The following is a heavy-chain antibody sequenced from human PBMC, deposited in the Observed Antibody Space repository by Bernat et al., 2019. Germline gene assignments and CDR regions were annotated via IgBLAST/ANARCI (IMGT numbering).Heavy chain of an antibody. CDR3: ANKASDDLDY. V-gene: IGHV3-30*18. CDR2: ISYDGSNK. CDR1: GFTFSSYG. D-gene: IGHD3-16*01. Sequence: QVQLVESGGGVVQPGRSLRLSCAASGFTFSSYGMHWVRQAPGKGLEWVAVISYDGSNKYYADSVKGRFTISRDNSKNTLYLQMNSLRAEDTAVYYCANKASDDLDYWGQGTLVTVSS. J-gene: IGHJ4*02.